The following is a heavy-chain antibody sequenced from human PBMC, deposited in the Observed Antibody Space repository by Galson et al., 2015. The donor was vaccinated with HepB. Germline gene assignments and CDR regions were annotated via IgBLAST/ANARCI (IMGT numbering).Heavy chain of an antibody. V-gene: IGHV3-48*01. Sequence: SLRLSCAASGFTFSCYSMNWVRQAPGKGLEWVSYISSSSSSIYYADSVRGRFTISRDNAKNSLYLQMNSLRAEETAFNDFAGGGQLVPRTFDYWGQGTLVTVSS. J-gene: IGHJ4*02. CDR1: GFTFSCYS. CDR2: ISSSSSSI. CDR3: AGGGQLVPRTFDY. D-gene: IGHD6-13*01.